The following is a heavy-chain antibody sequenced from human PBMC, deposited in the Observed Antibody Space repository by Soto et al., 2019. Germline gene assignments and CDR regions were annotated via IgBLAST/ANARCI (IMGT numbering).Heavy chain of an antibody. J-gene: IGHJ4*02. V-gene: IGHV1-69*02. Sequence: QVQLVQSGAEVKKPGSSVRVSCKASGDTFTFYSINWVRQAPGLGLEWMGRINPILSMSNYAQRFQGRVTMTADKSTRTAYMELSSLRSEDTAMYYCASSYGSGYRSFDYWGQGALGTVS. D-gene: IGHD3-10*01. CDR3: ASSYGSGYRSFDY. CDR2: INPILSMS. CDR1: GDTFTFYS.